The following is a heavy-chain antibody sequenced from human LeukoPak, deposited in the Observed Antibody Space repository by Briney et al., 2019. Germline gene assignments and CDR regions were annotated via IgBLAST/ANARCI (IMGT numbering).Heavy chain of an antibody. J-gene: IGHJ4*02. CDR2: ISGSGGGT. Sequence: GGSLRHSCPGSGFTYSTYRMTWLRRAAGRGLEWVSTISGSGGGTWYTDSVKGRFTISRDNSRNTLSLQMNNLRAEDTAVYYCARYRCTKGVCYLDYWGQGTLVTVSS. D-gene: IGHD2-8*01. V-gene: IGHV3-23*01. CDR1: GFTYSTYR. CDR3: ARYRCTKGVCYLDY.